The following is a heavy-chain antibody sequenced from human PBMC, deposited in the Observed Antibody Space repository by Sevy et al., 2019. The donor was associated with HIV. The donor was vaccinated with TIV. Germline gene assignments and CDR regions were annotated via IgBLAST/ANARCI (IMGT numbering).Heavy chain of an antibody. D-gene: IGHD2-21*01. CDR3: ARDRLLSLLDF. CDR2: ILHDGSNE. CDR1: RFNFSNYA. J-gene: IGHJ4*02. Sequence: GGSLRLPCAASRFNFSNYAMHWVRRAPGKGLEWVALILHDGSNEHYADSVKGRFTISRDNSQNTVYLQMNSLRPEDTAVYYCARDRLLSLLDFWGQGTLVTVSS. V-gene: IGHV3-30*04.